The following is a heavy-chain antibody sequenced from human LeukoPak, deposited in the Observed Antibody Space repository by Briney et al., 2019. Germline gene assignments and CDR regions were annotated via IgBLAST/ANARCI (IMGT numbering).Heavy chain of an antibody. CDR3: ARGDNWNDSYYYYYMDV. CDR1: GFTFSSHG. D-gene: IGHD1-20*01. V-gene: IGHV3-64*01. CDR2: ISSNGGST. J-gene: IGHJ6*03. Sequence: GGSLRLSCAASGFTFSSHGMHWVRQAPGKGLEYVSAISSNGGSTYYANSVKGRFTISRDNSKNTLYLQMGSLRAEDMAVYYCARGDNWNDSYYYYYMDVWGKGTTDTISS.